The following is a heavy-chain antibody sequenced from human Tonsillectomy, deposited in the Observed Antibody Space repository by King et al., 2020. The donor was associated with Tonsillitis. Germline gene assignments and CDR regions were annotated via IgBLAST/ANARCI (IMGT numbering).Heavy chain of an antibody. CDR1: GGSISRNY. CDR3: ARDKGDYDTSSYD. J-gene: IGHJ4*02. V-gene: IGHV4-59*01. CDR2: IYDSGTT. D-gene: IGHD3-22*01. Sequence: VQLQESGPGLVKPSETLSLTCTVSGGSISRNYWTWIRQPPGKRLEWIGYIYDSGTTNYNPSLESRVTISVDTSKNQFSLRLSSVTAADTAVYYCARDKGDYDTSSYDWGQGTLVTVSS.